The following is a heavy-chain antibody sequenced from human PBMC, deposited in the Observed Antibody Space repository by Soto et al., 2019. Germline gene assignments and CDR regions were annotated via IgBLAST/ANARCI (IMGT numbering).Heavy chain of an antibody. D-gene: IGHD3-3*01. CDR3: ASGSLNYDFWSGYSTGLDY. CDR1: GGSISSGGYY. CDR2: IYYSGST. J-gene: IGHJ4*02. V-gene: IGHV4-31*03. Sequence: PSETLSLTCTVSGGSISSGGYYWSWIRQHPGKGLEWIGYIYYSGSTYYNPSLKSRVTISVDTSKNQFSLKLSSVTAADTAVYYCASGSLNYDFWSGYSTGLDYWGQGTLVTVS.